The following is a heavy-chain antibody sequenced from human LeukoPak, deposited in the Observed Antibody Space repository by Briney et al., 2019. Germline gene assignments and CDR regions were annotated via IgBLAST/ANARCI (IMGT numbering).Heavy chain of an antibody. CDR3: AREAGRNLAPYFDY. V-gene: IGHV3-23*01. CDR2: ISGSGGST. J-gene: IGHJ4*02. Sequence: GGSLRLSCAASGFTFSSYAMTWVRRAPGKGLEWVSAISGSGGSTYYADSVKGRFTISRDNSKNTLYLQMNSLRAEDTAVYYCAREAGRNLAPYFDYWGQGTLVTVSS. CDR1: GFTFSSYA.